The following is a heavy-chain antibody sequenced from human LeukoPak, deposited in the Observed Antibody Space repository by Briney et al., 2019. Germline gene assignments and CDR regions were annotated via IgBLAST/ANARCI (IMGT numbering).Heavy chain of an antibody. Sequence: PSEALSLTCTVSGGSISSSSYYWGWIRQPPGKGLEWIGSIYYSGSTSYNPSLKSRVTVSVDTSKNQFSLKLSSVTAADTAVYYCARGSYFDYWGQGTLVTVSS. V-gene: IGHV4-39*07. CDR3: ARGSYFDY. CDR1: GGSISSSSYY. J-gene: IGHJ4*02. CDR2: IYYSGST. D-gene: IGHD3-10*01.